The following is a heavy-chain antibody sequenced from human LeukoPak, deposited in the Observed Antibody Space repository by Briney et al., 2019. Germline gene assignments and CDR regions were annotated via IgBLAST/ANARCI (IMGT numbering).Heavy chain of an antibody. CDR3: ASGADRIAAAGTTFDY. Sequence: ASVKVSCKASGGTFSSYAISWVRQAPGQGLEWMGRIIPILGIANYAQKSQGRVTITADKSTSTAYMELSSLRSEDTAVYYCASGADRIAAAGTTFDYWGQGTLVTVSS. CDR1: GGTFSSYA. J-gene: IGHJ4*02. V-gene: IGHV1-69*04. D-gene: IGHD6-13*01. CDR2: IIPILGIA.